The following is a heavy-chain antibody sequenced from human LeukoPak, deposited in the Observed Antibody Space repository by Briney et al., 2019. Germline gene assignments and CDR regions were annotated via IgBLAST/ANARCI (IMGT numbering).Heavy chain of an antibody. D-gene: IGHD5-18*01. CDR3: ASTANNWFDP. CDR1: GFTFSSYE. Sequence: PGGSLRLSCAASGFTFSSYEMNWVRQAPGKGLEWLAVIKPDGSEEYYMDSLKGRFIISRDNAQNSVYLQMNSLRVEDTAVYYCASTANNWFDPWGQGTLVTVSS. CDR2: IKPDGSEE. J-gene: IGHJ5*02. V-gene: IGHV3-7*05.